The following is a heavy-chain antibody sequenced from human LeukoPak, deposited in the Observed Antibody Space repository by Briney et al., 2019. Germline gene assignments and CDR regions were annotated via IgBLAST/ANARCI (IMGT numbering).Heavy chain of an antibody. CDR3: ARGSLYCSNGVCPWGWFDP. CDR2: INPNSGGT. Sequence: ASVKVSCKASGYTFTGYYMHWVRQAPGQGLEWMGWINPNSGGTNYAQKLQGRVTMTRDTSISTAYMELSRLRSDDTAVYYCARGSLYCSNGVCPWGWFDPWGQGTLVTVSS. J-gene: IGHJ5*02. D-gene: IGHD2-8*01. CDR1: GYTFTGYY. V-gene: IGHV1-2*02.